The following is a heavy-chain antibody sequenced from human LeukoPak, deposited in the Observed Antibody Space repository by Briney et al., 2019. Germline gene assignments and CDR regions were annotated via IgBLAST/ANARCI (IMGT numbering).Heavy chain of an antibody. Sequence: SGPTLVNPTQTLTLTCTFSGFSLSTNGVGVGCIRQRPGKALEWLALIYWDDDKRYSPSLKSRLTITKDTSKNQVVLTMTNMDPVDTATYYCAHRRRGTATTSFDYWGQGTLVTVSS. D-gene: IGHD1-1*01. J-gene: IGHJ4*02. CDR1: GFSLSTNGVG. CDR3: AHRRRGTATTSFDY. CDR2: IYWDDDK. V-gene: IGHV2-5*02.